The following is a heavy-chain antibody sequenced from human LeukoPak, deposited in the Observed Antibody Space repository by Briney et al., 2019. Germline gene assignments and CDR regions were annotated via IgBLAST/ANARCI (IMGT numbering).Heavy chain of an antibody. CDR2: IYYSGST. CDR3: ARVKNWFDP. V-gene: IGHV4-59*01. Sequence: SETLSLTCTVSGSSIRSYYWSWIRQPPGKGLEWIGCIYYSGSTNYNPSLKSRVTISVDASKNQFSLKLSSVTAADTAVYYCARVKNWFDPWGQGTLVTVSS. CDR1: GSSIRSYY. J-gene: IGHJ5*02.